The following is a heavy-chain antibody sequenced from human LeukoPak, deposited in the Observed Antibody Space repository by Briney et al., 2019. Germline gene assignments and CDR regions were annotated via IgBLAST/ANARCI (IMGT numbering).Heavy chain of an antibody. Sequence: GGSLRLSCAASGFTFSGYAMSWVRQAPRKGLEWVSAVSGSVSTTYYADSVKGRFTISRDNSKNTLYLQMNSLRAEDTAVYYCAKDRRSAEPALSYFDYWGQGTLVTVSS. CDR3: AKDRRSAEPALSYFDY. J-gene: IGHJ4*02. D-gene: IGHD6-13*01. V-gene: IGHV3-23*01. CDR1: GFTFSGYA. CDR2: VSGSVSTT.